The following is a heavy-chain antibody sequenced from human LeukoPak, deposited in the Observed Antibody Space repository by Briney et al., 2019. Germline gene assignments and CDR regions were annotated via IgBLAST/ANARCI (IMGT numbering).Heavy chain of an antibody. CDR3: ARDLLPGVTAMIPQYYFHY. V-gene: IGHV1-2*02. D-gene: IGHD2-21*02. J-gene: IGHJ4*02. Sequence: ASVKVSCKSSGYTFTGYYMHWVRQAPGQGLEWMGWINPNSGGTKYAQKFQGRVTMTRDTSITTAYMELSRLRSDDTAVYYCARDLLPGVTAMIPQYYFHYWGQGSLVTVSS. CDR2: INPNSGGT. CDR1: GYTFTGYY.